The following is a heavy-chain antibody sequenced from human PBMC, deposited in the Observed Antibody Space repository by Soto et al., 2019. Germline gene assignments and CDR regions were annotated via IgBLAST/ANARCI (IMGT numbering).Heavy chain of an antibody. J-gene: IGHJ4*02. D-gene: IGHD3-10*01. V-gene: IGHV4-34*01. Sequence: QVQLQQWGAGLLKPSETLSLTCAVYGGSFSGYYWSWIRQPPGKGLEWIGEINHSGSTNYNPSLKRRLTISVDTSKNQFSLKLSSVTAADTAVYYCARLYEDLDLYYFDYWGQGTLVTVSS. CDR3: ARLYEDLDLYYFDY. CDR2: INHSGST. CDR1: GGSFSGYY.